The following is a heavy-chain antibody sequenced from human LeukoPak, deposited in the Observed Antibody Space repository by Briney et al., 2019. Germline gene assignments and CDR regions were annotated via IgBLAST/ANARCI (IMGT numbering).Heavy chain of an antibody. V-gene: IGHV4-59*08. D-gene: IGHD6-13*01. Sequence: SETLSLTCTVSGGSISSYYWSWIRQPPGKGLEWIGYIYYNGGTNYNPSLESRLTMSVDTSKNQFSLKLRSVTAADTAVYYCARQYSSTWYGYFQHWGQGTLVTVSS. CDR1: GGSISSYY. CDR2: IYYNGGT. J-gene: IGHJ1*01. CDR3: ARQYSSTWYGYFQH.